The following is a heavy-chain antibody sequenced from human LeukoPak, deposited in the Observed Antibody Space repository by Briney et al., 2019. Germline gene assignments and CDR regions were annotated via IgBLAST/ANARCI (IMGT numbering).Heavy chain of an antibody. CDR2: INQDGSAR. V-gene: IGHV3-7*01. J-gene: IGHJ4*02. Sequence: GGSLRLSCAASGFSFSRYWISWVRKAPGKGQEFVAIINQDGSARYYVASVKGRLTISRDTAKSSMYLQMNSLRPEDTAAYYWARDAYCGQGTLLTVSS. CDR1: GFSFSRYW. CDR3: ARDAY.